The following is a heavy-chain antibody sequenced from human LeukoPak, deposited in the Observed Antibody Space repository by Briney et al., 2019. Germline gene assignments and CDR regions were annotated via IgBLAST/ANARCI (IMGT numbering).Heavy chain of an antibody. Sequence: GWSLRLSCAVSGFTFSNYAMSWVRQAPGKGLEWVAVICGSGGSTYYADSVKGRFTISRDNSKNTLYLQMNSLRAEDTAVYYCARVISGRFDYWGQGTLVTVSS. CDR1: GFTFSNYA. V-gene: IGHV3-23*01. CDR3: ARVISGRFDY. D-gene: IGHD2-15*01. J-gene: IGHJ4*02. CDR2: ICGSGGST.